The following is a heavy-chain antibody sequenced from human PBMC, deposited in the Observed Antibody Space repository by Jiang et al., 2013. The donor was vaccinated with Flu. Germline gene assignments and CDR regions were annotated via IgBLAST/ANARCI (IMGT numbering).Heavy chain of an antibody. V-gene: IGHV6-1*01. Sequence: TCAISGDSVSSNSAAWNWIRQAPSRGLEWLGRTYYRSKWYNDYAVSVKSRITINPDTSKNQFSLQLNSVTPEDTAVYYCARDHEGLNGDNFDYWGQGTLVTVSS. D-gene: IGHD4-17*01. J-gene: IGHJ4*02. CDR2: TYYRSKWYN. CDR3: ARDHEGLNGDNFDY. CDR1: GDSVSSNSAA.